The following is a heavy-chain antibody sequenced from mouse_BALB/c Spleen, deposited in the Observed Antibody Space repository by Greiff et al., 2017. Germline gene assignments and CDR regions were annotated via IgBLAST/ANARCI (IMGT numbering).Heavy chain of an antibody. CDR3: ARSGDYGFAY. V-gene: IGHV5-17*02. J-gene: IGHJ3*01. CDR1: GFTFSSFG. Sequence: EVMLVESGGGLVQPGGSRKLSCAASGFTFSSFGMHWVRQAPEKGLEWVAYISSGSSTIYYADTVKGRFTISRDNPKNTLFLQMTSLRSEDTAMYYCARSGDYGFAYWGQGTLVTVSA. CDR2: ISSGSSTI. D-gene: IGHD2-4*01.